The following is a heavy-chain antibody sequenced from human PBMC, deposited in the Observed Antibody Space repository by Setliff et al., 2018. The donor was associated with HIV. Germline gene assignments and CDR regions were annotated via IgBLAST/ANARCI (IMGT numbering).Heavy chain of an antibody. Sequence: SETLSLTCAVYGGSFSTYYWSWIRQSPGKRLEWLGEVNHSGGTNYNPSLKRRLIISSDASKNQFSLRLKSVTAADTAVYFFARRILRSAFDFWGHGTLVTVSS. CDR3: ARRILRSAFDF. CDR1: GGSFSTYY. J-gene: IGHJ4*01. V-gene: IGHV4-34*01. D-gene: IGHD2-15*01. CDR2: VNHSGGT.